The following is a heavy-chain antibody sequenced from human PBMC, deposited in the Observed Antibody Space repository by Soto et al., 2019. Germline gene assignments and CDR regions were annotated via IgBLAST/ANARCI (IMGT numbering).Heavy chain of an antibody. CDR1: GDSLTNNHC. Sequence: QLQLRESGPGMVQPSGTLSLTCDVSGDSLTNNHCWSWVRQAPGKGLEWIGEIWHTGRPNYNPSLKSRVAISIDKSKNQFSLKFSSVTAADTAVYYCVRDSRTGCSSINCYMNWGQGTLVTVSS. D-gene: IGHD2-15*01. J-gene: IGHJ4*02. CDR2: IWHTGRP. CDR3: VRDSRTGCSSINCYMN. V-gene: IGHV4-4*02.